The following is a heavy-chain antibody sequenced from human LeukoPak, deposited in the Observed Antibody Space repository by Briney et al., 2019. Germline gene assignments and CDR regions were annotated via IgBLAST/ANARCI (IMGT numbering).Heavy chain of an antibody. CDR2: IYSSGST. Sequence: SQTLSLTCTVSGGSISSDTYDWSWIRQPAGKGLEWIGRIYSSGSTNYNPSLKSRVTISVDTSKNQFSLELSSVTAADTAVYYCARSGPCSSATCYSRFDPWGQGTLVTVSS. CDR3: ARSGPCSSATCYSRFDP. CDR1: GGSISSDTYD. J-gene: IGHJ5*02. D-gene: IGHD2-2*02. V-gene: IGHV4-61*02.